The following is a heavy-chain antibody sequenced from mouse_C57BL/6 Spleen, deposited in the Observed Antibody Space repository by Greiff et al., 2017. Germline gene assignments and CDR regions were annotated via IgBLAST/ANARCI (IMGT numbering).Heavy chain of an antibody. J-gene: IGHJ4*01. CDR1: GFTFSSYA. CDR3: ARADYDASYYYAMDF. V-gene: IGHV5-4*03. Sequence: EVKLVESGGGLVKPGGSLKLSCAASGFTFSSYAMSWVRQTPEKRLEWVATISDGGSYTYYPDNVKGRFTISRDNAKNNLYLQMSHLKSEDTAMYYCARADYDASYYYAMDFGGPGTSVTVSS. D-gene: IGHD2-4*01. CDR2: ISDGGSYT.